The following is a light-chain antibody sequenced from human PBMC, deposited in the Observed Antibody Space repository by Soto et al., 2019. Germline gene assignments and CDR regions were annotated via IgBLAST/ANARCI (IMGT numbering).Light chain of an antibody. CDR1: QSISSY. V-gene: IGKV1-39*01. J-gene: IGKJ3*01. CDR2: AAS. CDR3: QQSYSTLGT. Sequence: DIQMTQSPSSLSASVGDRVTITCLASQSISSYLNWYQQKPGKAPKLLIYAASSLQSGVPSRFSGGGSGTDFTLTISSLQPEDFATYYCQQSYSTLGTFGPGTKVDIK.